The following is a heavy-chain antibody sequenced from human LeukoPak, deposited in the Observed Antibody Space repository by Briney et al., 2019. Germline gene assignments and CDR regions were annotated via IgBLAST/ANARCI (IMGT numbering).Heavy chain of an antibody. CDR2: IYYNGST. J-gene: IGHJ3*02. CDR1: GGSISSYY. Sequence: SETLSLTCTVSGGSISSYYWSWIRQPPGKGLEWIGYIYYNGSTNYNPSLKSRVTISVDTSKNQFPLKLSSVTAADTAVYYCAREYYYDSSGPTAFDIWGQGTMVTVSS. V-gene: IGHV4-59*12. CDR3: AREYYYDSSGPTAFDI. D-gene: IGHD3-22*01.